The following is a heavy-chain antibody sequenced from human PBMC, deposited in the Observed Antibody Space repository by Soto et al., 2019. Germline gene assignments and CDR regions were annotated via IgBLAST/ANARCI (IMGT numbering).Heavy chain of an antibody. Sequence: ASVKVSCKASGYTFTGYYMHWVRQAPGQGLEWMGWINPNSGGTNYAQMFQGWVTMTRDTSISTAYMELSRLRSDDTAVYYCARDAALDCSSTSCYVSPLDYWGQGTLVTVSS. D-gene: IGHD2-2*01. CDR3: ARDAALDCSSTSCYVSPLDY. CDR1: GYTFTGYY. J-gene: IGHJ4*02. V-gene: IGHV1-2*04. CDR2: INPNSGGT.